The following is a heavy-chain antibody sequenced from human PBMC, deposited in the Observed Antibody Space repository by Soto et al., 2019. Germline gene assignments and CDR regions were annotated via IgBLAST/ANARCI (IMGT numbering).Heavy chain of an antibody. Sequence: SETLSLTCTVSGGSISSYYWSWIRQPPGKGLEWIGYIYYSGSTNYNPPLKSRVTISVDTSKNQFSLKLSSVTAADTAVYYCARGGYSDSSGYFGSYYFDYWGQGTLVTVSS. J-gene: IGHJ4*02. D-gene: IGHD3-22*01. CDR1: GGSISSYY. V-gene: IGHV4-59*01. CDR3: ARGGYSDSSGYFGSYYFDY. CDR2: IYYSGST.